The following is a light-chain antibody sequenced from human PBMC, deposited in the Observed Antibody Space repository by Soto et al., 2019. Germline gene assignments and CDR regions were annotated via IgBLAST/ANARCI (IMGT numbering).Light chain of an antibody. J-gene: IGKJ1*01. Sequence: EIVMTQSPATLSLSPGGRAALPCRASQSISDTLAWYQQKPGQAPRLLIHGPYTRATGFPAMCSCSGSVTEFTLTISSLNSEDFAVYYCQQYKNWPWTFGQGTKVDI. V-gene: IGKV3-15*01. CDR1: QSISDT. CDR3: QQYKNWPWT. CDR2: GPY.